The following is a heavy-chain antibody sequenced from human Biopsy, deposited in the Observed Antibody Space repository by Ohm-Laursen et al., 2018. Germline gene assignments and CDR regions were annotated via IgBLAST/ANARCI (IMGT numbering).Heavy chain of an antibody. Sequence: SLRLSCSASGFTFSIYGMHWVRQAPGKGLEWVAVIWYDGSNKYYTDSVKGRFTISRDDPKNTLYLQMNSLRAEDTAVYYCAREGDDSSGYTPHYFDYWGQGTLVTVSS. CDR2: IWYDGSNK. V-gene: IGHV3-33*01. J-gene: IGHJ4*02. D-gene: IGHD3-22*01. CDR1: GFTFSIYG. CDR3: AREGDDSSGYTPHYFDY.